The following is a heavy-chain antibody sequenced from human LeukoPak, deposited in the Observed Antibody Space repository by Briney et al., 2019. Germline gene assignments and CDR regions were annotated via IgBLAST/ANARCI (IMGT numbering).Heavy chain of an antibody. D-gene: IGHD6-13*01. J-gene: IGHJ3*02. CDR3: AKPAAAGDHDAFDI. CDR2: IKQDGSEK. V-gene: IGHV3-7*03. Sequence: GGSLRLSCAASGFTFSSYWMSWVRQAPGKGLEWVANIKQDGSEKYYVDSVKGRFTISRDNAKNSLYLQMNSLRAEDTAVYYCAKPAAAGDHDAFDIWGQGTMVTVSS. CDR1: GFTFSSYW.